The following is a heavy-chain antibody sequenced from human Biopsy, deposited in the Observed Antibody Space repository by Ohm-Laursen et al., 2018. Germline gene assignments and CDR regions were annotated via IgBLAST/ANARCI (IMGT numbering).Heavy chain of an antibody. CDR1: GFSFSSYG. CDR3: AAGDNTYKLLH. CDR2: ITHAGFV. D-gene: IGHD3-10*01. V-gene: IGHV3-21*01. Sequence: SLRLSCTASGFSFSSYGMHWVRQAPGRGLECVASITHAGFVYYEDSLKGRFTISRDNAKNSLFLQMNSLRIEDTAFYYCAAGDNTYKLLHWGQGTLVTVSS. J-gene: IGHJ4*02.